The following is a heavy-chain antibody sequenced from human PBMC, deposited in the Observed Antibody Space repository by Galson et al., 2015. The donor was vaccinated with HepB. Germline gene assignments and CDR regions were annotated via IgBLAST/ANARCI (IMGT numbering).Heavy chain of an antibody. CDR2: IYSGGAT. J-gene: IGHJ4*02. D-gene: IGHD2-15*01. Sequence: SLRLSCAASGFTVSNTYMNWVRQAPGKGLEWVSVIYSGGATYYADSVKGRFTISRDNPKNTLYLHVNNLRAEDTAVYYCASPFCTGGSCYPLWYGGQGTLVTVSS. CDR1: GFTVSNTY. CDR3: ASPFCTGGSCYPLWY. V-gene: IGHV3-53*01.